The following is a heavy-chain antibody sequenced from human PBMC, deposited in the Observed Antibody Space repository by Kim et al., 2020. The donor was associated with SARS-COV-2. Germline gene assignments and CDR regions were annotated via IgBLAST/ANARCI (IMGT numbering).Heavy chain of an antibody. CDR1: GFTFSNYA. CDR3: AKVHGVPT. CDR2: VSSGGTT. J-gene: IGHJ5*02. Sequence: GGSLRLSCAASGFTFSNYAMSWVRQAPRKGLDWVSSVSSGGTTFYADSVKGRFTISRDNSRNTLYLQMNSLRAEDTALYYCAKVHGVPTWGQGTLVTVSS. V-gene: IGHV3-23*01.